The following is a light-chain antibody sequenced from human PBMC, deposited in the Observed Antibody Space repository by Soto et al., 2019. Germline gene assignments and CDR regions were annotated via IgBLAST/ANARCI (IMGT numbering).Light chain of an antibody. Sequence: EIVLTQSPGTLSLSPGERATLSCRASQSVSSSYLAWYQRKPGQAPRLLIYGTSSRATAIPDRFSGSGSGTDFTLTISRLEPEDFAVYYCKQYGSSSWTFGQGTKVEIK. CDR3: KQYGSSSWT. V-gene: IGKV3-20*01. J-gene: IGKJ1*01. CDR1: QSVSSSY. CDR2: GTS.